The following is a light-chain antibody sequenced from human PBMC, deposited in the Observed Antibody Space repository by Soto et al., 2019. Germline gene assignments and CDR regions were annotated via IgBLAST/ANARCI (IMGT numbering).Light chain of an antibody. CDR2: WAS. J-gene: IGKJ4*01. CDR3: QQYYSTPF. V-gene: IGKV4-1*01. CDR1: QSVLYSSNNKNY. Sequence: DIVMTQSPDSLAVSLGERATINCKSSQSVLYSSNNKNYLAWYQQKPGQPPKLLIYWASTRESGVPDRFSGSGSVTDFTLTISRLQAEDVAVYYCQQYYSTPFFGGGTKVEIK.